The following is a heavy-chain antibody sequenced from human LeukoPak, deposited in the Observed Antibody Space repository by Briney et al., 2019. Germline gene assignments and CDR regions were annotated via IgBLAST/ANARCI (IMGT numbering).Heavy chain of an antibody. CDR1: GGSISSSSHY. D-gene: IGHD1-1*01. CDR3: ARDSPGTTASDY. V-gene: IGHV4-39*02. J-gene: IGHJ4*02. Sequence: SETLSLTCTVSGGSISSSSHYWGWIRQPPGKGLEWIGSIYYSGSTYYNPSLKSRVTISVDTSKNQFSLKMSSVTAADTAVYYCARDSPGTTASDYWGQGTLVTVSS. CDR2: IYYSGST.